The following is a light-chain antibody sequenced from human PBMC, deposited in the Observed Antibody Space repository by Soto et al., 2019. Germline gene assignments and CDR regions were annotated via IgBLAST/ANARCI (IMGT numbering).Light chain of an antibody. CDR1: QSVSSY. J-gene: IGKJ1*01. V-gene: IGKV3-11*01. CDR3: QQRTYWPWT. CDR2: DAS. Sequence: EVVLTQSPATLSFSPGERATLSCRASQSVSSYLAWYQQRPGQAPRLLIYDASNRATGIPARFSGSGSGTDFTLTITRLEPEDFEVYYCQQRTYWPWTFGLGTKVEIK.